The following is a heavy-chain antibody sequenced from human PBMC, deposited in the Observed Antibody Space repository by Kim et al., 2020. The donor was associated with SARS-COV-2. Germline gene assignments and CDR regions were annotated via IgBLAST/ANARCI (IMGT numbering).Heavy chain of an antibody. CDR3: ARGGRYYYGSGTDVSRLFDP. V-gene: IGHV4-31*03. D-gene: IGHD3-10*01. CDR1: GGSISSGGYY. CDR2: IYYSGST. J-gene: IGHJ5*02. Sequence: SETLSLTCTVSGGSISSGGYYWSWIRQHPGKGLEWIGYIYYSGSTYYNPSLKSRVTISVDTSKNQFSLKLSSVTAADTAVYYCARGGRYYYGSGTDVSRLFDPWGQGTLVTVSS.